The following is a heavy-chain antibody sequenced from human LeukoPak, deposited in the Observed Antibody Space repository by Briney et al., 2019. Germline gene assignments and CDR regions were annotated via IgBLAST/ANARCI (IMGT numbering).Heavy chain of an antibody. CDR3: ARAVGVAMIVRGHGAFDV. Sequence: PGGSLRLSCAASGFTFSSYSMNWVRQAPGKGLEWVANIKQDGSEKYYVDSVKGRFTISRDNAKNSLHLQMNSLRAEDTAVYYCARAVGVAMIVRGHGAFDVWGQGTMVTVSS. CDR1: GFTFSSYS. CDR2: IKQDGSEK. V-gene: IGHV3-7*01. D-gene: IGHD3-22*01. J-gene: IGHJ3*01.